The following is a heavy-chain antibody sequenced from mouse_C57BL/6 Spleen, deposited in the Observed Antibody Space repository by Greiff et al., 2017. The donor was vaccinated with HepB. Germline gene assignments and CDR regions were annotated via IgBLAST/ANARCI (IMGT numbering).Heavy chain of an antibody. CDR1: GYTFTSYW. CDR3: ARGLGRYYFDY. D-gene: IGHD3-3*01. J-gene: IGHJ2*01. V-gene: IGHV1-69*01. Sequence: QVQLQQSGAELVMPGASVKLSCKASGYTFTSYWMHWVKQRPGQGLEWIGEIDPSDSYTNYNQKFKGKSTLTVDKSSSTAYMQLSSLTSEDSAVYYCARGLGRYYFDYWGQGTTLTVSS. CDR2: IDPSDSYT.